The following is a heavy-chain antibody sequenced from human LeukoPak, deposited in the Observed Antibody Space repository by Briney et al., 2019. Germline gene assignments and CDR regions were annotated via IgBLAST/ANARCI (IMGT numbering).Heavy chain of an antibody. CDR2: FDPEDGET. Sequence: ASVKVSCEVSGYTLTELSMHWVRQAPGKGLEWMGGFDPEDGETIYAQKFQGRVTMTEDTSTDTAYMELSSLRSEDTAVYYCATDSSLYSSSWTDLDYWGQGTLVTVSS. J-gene: IGHJ4*02. CDR1: GYTLTELS. D-gene: IGHD6-13*01. V-gene: IGHV1-24*01. CDR3: ATDSSLYSSSWTDLDY.